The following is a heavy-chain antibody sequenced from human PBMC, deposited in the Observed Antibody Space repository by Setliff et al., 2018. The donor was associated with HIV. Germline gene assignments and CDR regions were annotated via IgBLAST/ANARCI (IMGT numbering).Heavy chain of an antibody. Sequence: SETLSLTCTVSGGSISSYYWSWIRQPPGKGLEWIGYIYSTGSTKYNPSLKSRVTMSLDTSKTQYSLKLNSVTAADAAVYYCARSPSYRSSWEYYFDYWGQGILVTVSS. CDR3: ARSPSYRSSWEYYFDY. D-gene: IGHD6-13*01. V-gene: IGHV4-4*09. CDR1: GGSISSYY. J-gene: IGHJ4*02. CDR2: IYSTGST.